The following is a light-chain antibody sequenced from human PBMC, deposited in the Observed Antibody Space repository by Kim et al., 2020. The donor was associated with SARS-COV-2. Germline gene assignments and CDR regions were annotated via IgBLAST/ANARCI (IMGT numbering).Light chain of an antibody. J-gene: IGKJ3*01. CDR3: HQYNKTALT. CDR2: AAS. CDR1: QSVSSN. V-gene: IGKV3-15*01. Sequence: EILVTQSPATLSVSPGERATLSCRASQSVSSNLAWYQQKPGQSPRLLIYAASTRATGIPARFGGGGSGTDFTLTISSLQSEDFAVYYCHQYNKTALTLGAETK.